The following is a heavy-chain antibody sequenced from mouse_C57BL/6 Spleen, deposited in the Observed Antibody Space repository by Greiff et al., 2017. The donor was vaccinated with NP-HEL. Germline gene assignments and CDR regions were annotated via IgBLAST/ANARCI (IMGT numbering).Heavy chain of an antibody. D-gene: IGHD2-1*01. V-gene: IGHV1-19*01. Sequence: EVQLQQSGPVLVKPGASVKMSCKASGYTFTDYYMNWVKQSHGKSLEWIGVINPYNGGTSYNQKFKGKATLTVDKSSSTAYMELNSLTSEDSAVYYCARSNGNYANWYFDVWGTGTTVTVSS. CDR1: GYTFTDYY. CDR3: ARSNGNYANWYFDV. CDR2: INPYNGGT. J-gene: IGHJ1*03.